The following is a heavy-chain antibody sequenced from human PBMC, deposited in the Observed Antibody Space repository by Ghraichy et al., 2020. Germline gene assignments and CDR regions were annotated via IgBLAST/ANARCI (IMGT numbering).Heavy chain of an antibody. D-gene: IGHD6-6*01. Sequence: SVKVSCKASGGTFSSYAISWVRQAPGQGLEWMGRIIPILGIANYAQKFQGRVTITADKSTSTAYMELSSLRSEDTAVYYCARSGEAQSIAARPSPRYDYWGQGTLVTVSS. J-gene: IGHJ4*02. CDR1: GGTFSSYA. V-gene: IGHV1-69*04. CDR3: ARSGEAQSIAARPSPRYDY. CDR2: IIPILGIA.